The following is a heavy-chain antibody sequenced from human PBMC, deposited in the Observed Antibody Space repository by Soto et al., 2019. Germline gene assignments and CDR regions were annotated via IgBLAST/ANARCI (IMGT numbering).Heavy chain of an antibody. CDR1: GFSLSTTGVG. CDR2: IYWDDDK. J-gene: IGHJ4*02. Sequence: QITLKESGPTLVKPTQTLTLTCTFSGFSLSTTGVGVGWIRQPPGKALEWLALIYWDDDKRYSPSLESRLTITKDTSRIQVVLTMTNMDPVDTATYFCAHRGILCIDGSCYSHPLIYWGQGTLVTVSS. D-gene: IGHD2-15*01. CDR3: AHRGILCIDGSCYSHPLIY. V-gene: IGHV2-5*02.